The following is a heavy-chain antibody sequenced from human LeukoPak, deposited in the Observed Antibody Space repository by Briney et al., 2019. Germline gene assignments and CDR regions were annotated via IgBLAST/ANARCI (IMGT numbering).Heavy chain of an antibody. CDR2: FDPEDGET. Sequence: GASVKVSCKVSGYTLTELSMHWVRQAPGKGLEWMGGFDPEDGETMYAQKSQGRVTMTEDTSTDTAYMELSSLRSEDTAVYYCATAARRDSTYYHYGAFDIWGLGTTVTVSS. CDR1: GYTLTELS. J-gene: IGHJ3*02. CDR3: ATAARRDSTYYHYGAFDI. V-gene: IGHV1-24*01. D-gene: IGHD2/OR15-2a*01.